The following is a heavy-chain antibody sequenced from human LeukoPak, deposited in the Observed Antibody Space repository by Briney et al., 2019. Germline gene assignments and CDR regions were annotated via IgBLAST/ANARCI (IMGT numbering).Heavy chain of an antibody. CDR2: IYCSGSA. Sequence: SETLSLTCTVSGGSISTYYWNWIRQPPGKGLEWIAYIYCSGSANYNPSLRSRVTISVDTSRNQFSLKLSSVTAADTAVYYCARVDPTYYLDNSGYYYDWYFDLWGRGTLVTVSS. CDR1: GGSISTYY. CDR3: ARVDPTYYLDNSGYYYDWYFDL. J-gene: IGHJ2*01. V-gene: IGHV4-59*01. D-gene: IGHD3-22*01.